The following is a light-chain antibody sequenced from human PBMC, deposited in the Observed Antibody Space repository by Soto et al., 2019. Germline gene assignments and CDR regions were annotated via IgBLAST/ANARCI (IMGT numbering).Light chain of an antibody. CDR2: GAS. CDR3: QHRSNWPLT. Sequence: EILLTQSPVTLSFSPGKRATLSCRASQSVSSNLAWYQQKPGQAPRLLIYGASTRATGIPPRFSGSGSGTDFTLTIDSLEPDDSAVYYCQHRSNWPLTFGGGTKVDIK. CDR1: QSVSSN. J-gene: IGKJ4*01. V-gene: IGKV3-11*01.